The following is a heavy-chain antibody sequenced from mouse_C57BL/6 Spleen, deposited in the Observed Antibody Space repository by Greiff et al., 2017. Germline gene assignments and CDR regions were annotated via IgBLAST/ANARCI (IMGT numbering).Heavy chain of an antibody. J-gene: IGHJ2*01. CDR2: IDPNSGGT. D-gene: IGHD1-1*01. CDR3: ARGETFTTVVANYFDY. CDR1: GYTFTSYW. Sequence: VQLQQPGAELVKPGASVKLSCKASGYTFTSYWMHWVKQRPGRGLEWIGRIDPNSGGTKYNEKFKSKATLTVDKPSSTAYMQLSSLTSEDSAVYYCARGETFTTVVANYFDYWGQGTTLTVSS. V-gene: IGHV1-72*01.